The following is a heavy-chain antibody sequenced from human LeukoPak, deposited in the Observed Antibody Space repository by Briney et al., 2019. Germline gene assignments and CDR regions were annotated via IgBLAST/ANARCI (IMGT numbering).Heavy chain of an antibody. V-gene: IGHV1-18*01. CDR1: GYTFTSYG. CDR3: ASITMVRGVISHGDY. J-gene: IGHJ4*02. D-gene: IGHD3-10*01. Sequence: GASVKVSCKASGYTFTSYGISWVRQAPGQGLEWMGWISAYNGNTNYAQKLQGRVTMTTDTSTSTAYMELRSLRSDDTAVYYCASITMVRGVISHGDYWGQGNLVTVSS. CDR2: ISAYNGNT.